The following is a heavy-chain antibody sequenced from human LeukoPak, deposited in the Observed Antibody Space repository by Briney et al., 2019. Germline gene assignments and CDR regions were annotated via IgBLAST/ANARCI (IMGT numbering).Heavy chain of an antibody. V-gene: IGHV3-53*01. CDR1: GFSVRSSC. D-gene: IGHD2-15*01. Sequence: GGSLRLSCAASGFSVRSSCMSWVRQAPGKGLEWVSVIYSGGSTNYADSVKGRFTISRDNSKNTLYLQMNSLRAEDTAVYYCARRVVVAALDYWGQGILVTVSS. J-gene: IGHJ4*02. CDR2: IYSGGST. CDR3: ARRVVVAALDY.